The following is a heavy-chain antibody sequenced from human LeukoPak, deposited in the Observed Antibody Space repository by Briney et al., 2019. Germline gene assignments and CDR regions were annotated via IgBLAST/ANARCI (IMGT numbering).Heavy chain of an antibody. CDR1: GGSISSYY. Sequence: PSETSSLTCTVSGGSISSYYWSWIRQPPGKGLEWIGYIYYSGSTNYNPSLKSRVTISVDTSKNQFSLKLSSVTAADTAVYYCAREETANNWFDPWGQGTLVTVSS. D-gene: IGHD5-24*01. J-gene: IGHJ5*02. V-gene: IGHV4-59*01. CDR2: IYYSGST. CDR3: AREETANNWFDP.